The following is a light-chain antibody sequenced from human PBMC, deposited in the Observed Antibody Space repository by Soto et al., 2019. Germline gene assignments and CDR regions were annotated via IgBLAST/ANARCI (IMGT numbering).Light chain of an antibody. J-gene: IGKJ5*01. Sequence: EIVLTQSPATLSLSPLEIATLSFRASESIRTYLAWYQQKPGQAPRLLIYDASTRATGIPARFSGSGSGTDFTLTIGSLEPQDFAIYYCQQRSNWPITFGQGTRLEIK. CDR3: QQRSNWPIT. V-gene: IGKV3-11*01. CDR2: DAS. CDR1: ESIRTY.